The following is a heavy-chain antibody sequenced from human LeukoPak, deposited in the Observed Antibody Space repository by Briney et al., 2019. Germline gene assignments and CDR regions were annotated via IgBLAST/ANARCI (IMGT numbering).Heavy chain of an antibody. CDR1: GFTFSSYD. D-gene: IGHD2-2*01. CDR2: IGTAGDT. Sequence: GGSLRLSCAASGFTFSSYDMRWVRQATGKGLEWVSAIGTAGDTYYPGSVKGRFTISRENAKNSLYLQMNSLRAGDTAVYYCARAYCSSTSCYPAGYMDVWGKGTTVTVSS. V-gene: IGHV3-13*01. CDR3: ARAYCSSTSCYPAGYMDV. J-gene: IGHJ6*03.